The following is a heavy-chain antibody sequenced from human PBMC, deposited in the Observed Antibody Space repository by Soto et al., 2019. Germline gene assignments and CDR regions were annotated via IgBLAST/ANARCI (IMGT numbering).Heavy chain of an antibody. CDR3: KRVGGYYGDYPNFDY. Sequence: SETLSLTFAVYGGSFSCYYWSWIRQPPGKWLEWIWEINHSGTTKYNPSLKSRVTISVDTSKNHFSMKLSSVTAAHKAVYYCKRVGGYYGDYPNFDYWGQGALVPVYS. V-gene: IGHV4-34*01. J-gene: IGHJ4*02. CDR2: INHSGTT. D-gene: IGHD4-17*01. CDR1: GGSFSCYY.